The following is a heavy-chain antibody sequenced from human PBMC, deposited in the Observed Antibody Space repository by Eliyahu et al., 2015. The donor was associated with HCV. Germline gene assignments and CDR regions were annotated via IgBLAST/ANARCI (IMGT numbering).Heavy chain of an antibody. CDR1: GYSFTSYW. V-gene: IGHV5-51*03. D-gene: IGHD3-3*01. J-gene: IGHJ5*02. Sequence: EVQLVQSGAEVKKPGESLKISCKGSGYSFTSYWIGWVRQMPGKGLEWMGIXYPGDSDTRYXPSFQXQVTISADKSISTAYLQWNSLKASDTAMYYCARLEYYDLLGAGFDPWGQGTLVTVSS. CDR2: XYPGDSDT. CDR3: ARLEYYDLLGAGFDP.